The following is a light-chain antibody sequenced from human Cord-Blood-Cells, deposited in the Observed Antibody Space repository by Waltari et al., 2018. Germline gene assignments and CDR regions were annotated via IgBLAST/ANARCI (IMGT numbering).Light chain of an antibody. Sequence: QSVLTQPPSASGTPGPRVTISCSGSSSNIGSNYVYWYQQLQGTAPKLLIYRNNQRPSGVPDRFSGSKSGTSASLAISGLRSEDEADYYCAAWDDSLSGSWVFGGGTKLTVL. CDR1: SSNIGSNY. CDR2: RNN. V-gene: IGLV1-47*01. CDR3: AAWDDSLSGSWV. J-gene: IGLJ3*02.